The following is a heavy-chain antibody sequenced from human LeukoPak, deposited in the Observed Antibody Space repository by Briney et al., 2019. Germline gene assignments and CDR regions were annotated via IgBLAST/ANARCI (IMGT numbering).Heavy chain of an antibody. V-gene: IGHV3-30-3*01. CDR3: ARSPLRYCSGGSCHHFDY. CDR1: GFTFSNAW. Sequence: GGSLRLSCAASGFTFSNAWMSWVRQAPGKGLEWVAVISYDGSNKYYADSVKGRFTISRDNSKNTLYLQMNSLRAEDTAVYYCARSPLRYCSGGSCHHFDYWGQGTLVTVSS. J-gene: IGHJ4*02. CDR2: ISYDGSNK. D-gene: IGHD2-15*01.